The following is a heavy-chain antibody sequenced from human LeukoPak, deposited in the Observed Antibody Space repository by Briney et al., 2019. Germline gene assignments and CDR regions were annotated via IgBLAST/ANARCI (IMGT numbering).Heavy chain of an antibody. V-gene: IGHV4-39*01. CDR3: ARHLPGTTWTLNWFDP. CDR2: IYYSGST. CDR1: GGSISSSSYY. J-gene: IGHJ5*02. D-gene: IGHD1-1*01. Sequence: SETLSLTCTVSGGSISSSSYYWGGIRQPPGRGGEWVGSIYYSGSTYYNTSRKRRVTISEEKCKKQCSLKLCSVTAADTAVYYCARHLPGTTWTLNWFDPWGQGTLVTVSS.